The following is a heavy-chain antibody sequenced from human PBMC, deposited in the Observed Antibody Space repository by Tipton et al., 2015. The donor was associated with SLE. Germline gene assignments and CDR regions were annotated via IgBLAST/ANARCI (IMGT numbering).Heavy chain of an antibody. D-gene: IGHD6-13*01. CDR3: ARHPLSSSNPNWFDP. CDR1: GGSFSGYY. J-gene: IGHJ5*02. Sequence: LRLSCTVYGGSFSGYYWSWIRQPPGKGLEWIGEINHSGSTNYNPSLKSRVTISVDTSKNQFSLKLSSVTAADTAIYYCARHPLSSSNPNWFDPWGQGTLVTVSS. CDR2: INHSGST. V-gene: IGHV4-34*01.